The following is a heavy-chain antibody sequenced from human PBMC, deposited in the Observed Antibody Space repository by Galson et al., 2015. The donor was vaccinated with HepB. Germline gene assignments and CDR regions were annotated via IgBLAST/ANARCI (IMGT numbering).Heavy chain of an antibody. CDR1: GFSFTSYA. J-gene: IGHJ4*02. Sequence: SLRLSCAASGFSFTSYAMTWVRQAPGKGLEWVSSITSSGGNSYYTDSVKGRFTVSRDNSKNTLLLQLNSLRAEDTAMCFCAKDGIMVANNPYHFHYWGQGTLVTVSS. D-gene: IGHD2-15*01. CDR2: ITSSGGNS. V-gene: IGHV3-23*01. CDR3: AKDGIMVANNPYHFHY.